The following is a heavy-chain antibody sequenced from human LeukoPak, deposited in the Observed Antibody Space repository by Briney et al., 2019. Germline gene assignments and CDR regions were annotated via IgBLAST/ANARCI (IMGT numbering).Heavy chain of an antibody. CDR3: TRDFFEDDYGDYGVGY. J-gene: IGHJ4*02. CDR2: IRTKDYGGTT. Sequence: PGGSLRLSCKASGFIFSAYGVSWFRQAPGKGLEWVGFIRTKDYGGTTECAASVKGRFTISRDDSKSSAYLQMKSLKTEDTAVYYCTRDFFEDDYGDYGVGYWGQGTLVTVSS. CDR1: GFIFSAYG. D-gene: IGHD4-17*01. V-gene: IGHV3-49*03.